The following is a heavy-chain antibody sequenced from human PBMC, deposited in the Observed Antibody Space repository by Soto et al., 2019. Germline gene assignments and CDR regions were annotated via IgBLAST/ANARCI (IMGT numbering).Heavy chain of an antibody. D-gene: IGHD2-15*01. Sequence: GASVKVSCKASGYTFTSYGISWVRQAPGQGLEWMGWISAYNGNTNYAQKLQGRVTMTTDTSTSTAYMELRSLRSDDTAVYYCARDLLVLAATCHFDPWGQGTLVTVSS. CDR1: GYTFTSYG. V-gene: IGHV1-18*01. CDR3: ARDLLVLAATCHFDP. J-gene: IGHJ5*02. CDR2: ISAYNGNT.